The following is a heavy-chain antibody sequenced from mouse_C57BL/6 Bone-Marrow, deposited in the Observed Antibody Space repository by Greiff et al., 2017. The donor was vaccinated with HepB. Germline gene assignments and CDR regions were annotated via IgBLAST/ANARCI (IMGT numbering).Heavy chain of an antibody. CDR2: IYPGNSDT. CDR1: GYTFTSYW. V-gene: IGHV1-5*01. D-gene: IGHD2-4*01. J-gene: IGHJ3*01. Sequence: EVQLQQSGTVLARPGASVKMSCKTSGYTFTSYWMHWVKQRPGQGLEWIGAIYPGNSDTSYNQKFKGKAKLTAVTSASTAYMELSSLTNEDSAVYYCTREIYYDFSWFAYWGQGTLVTVSA. CDR3: TREIYYDFSWFAY.